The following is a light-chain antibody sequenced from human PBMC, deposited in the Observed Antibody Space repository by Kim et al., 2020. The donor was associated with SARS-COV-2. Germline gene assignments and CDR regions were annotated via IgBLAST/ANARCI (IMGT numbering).Light chain of an antibody. V-gene: IGKV3-20*01. J-gene: IGKJ1*01. Sequence: EIELTQSPGTLSLSPGERATLSCRASQSVSSTYLAWYQQKPDQAPRLLIYGASSRGTGIPDRFSGSGSGTDFTLTISRLEPEDSAVYYCQQYDSIPWTFGQGTKVEIK. CDR2: GAS. CDR3: QQYDSIPWT. CDR1: QSVSSTY.